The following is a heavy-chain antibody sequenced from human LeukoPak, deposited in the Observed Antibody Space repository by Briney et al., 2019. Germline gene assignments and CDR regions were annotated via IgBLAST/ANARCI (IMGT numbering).Heavy chain of an antibody. Sequence: ASVKVSCKAPGYTFTGYYMHWVRQAPGQGLEWMGWINPNSGGTNYAQKFQGRVTMTRDTSISTAYMELSRLRSDDTAVYYCACSSDYYDSSGYYLGNYWGQGTLVTVSS. CDR1: GYTFTGYY. CDR2: INPNSGGT. CDR3: ACSSDYYDSSGYYLGNY. V-gene: IGHV1-2*02. D-gene: IGHD3-22*01. J-gene: IGHJ4*02.